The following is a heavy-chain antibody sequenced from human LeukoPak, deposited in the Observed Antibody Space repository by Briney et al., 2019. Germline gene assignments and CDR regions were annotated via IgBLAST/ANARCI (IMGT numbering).Heavy chain of an antibody. V-gene: IGHV3-30*02. Sequence: GGSLRLSCAASGFTFRNYGMHWVRQATGRGLEWVSFIWSDGNNRFYADSVKGRFTTSRDNSKNMLYLQMDTLRAEDTALYYCAKDPGASVSGFHMDVWGKGTTVIVSS. J-gene: IGHJ6*03. CDR2: IWSDGNNR. D-gene: IGHD2-8*02. CDR3: AKDPGASVSGFHMDV. CDR1: GFTFRNYG.